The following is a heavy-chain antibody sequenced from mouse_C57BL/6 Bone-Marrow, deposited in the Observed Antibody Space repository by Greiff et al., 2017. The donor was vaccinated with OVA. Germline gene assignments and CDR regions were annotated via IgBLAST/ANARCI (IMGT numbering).Heavy chain of an antibody. J-gene: IGHJ2*01. CDR1: GYTFTSHW. CDR3: ARGTLDY. V-gene: IGHV1-59*01. Sequence: QVQLQQPGAELVRPGTSVKLSCKASGYTFTSHWMHWVKQRPGQGLEWIGVIDPSDSYTNYNHKLKGKATLTVDTSSSTAYMQLSSLTSEDSAGYYCARGTLDYWGQGTTLTVSS. CDR2: IDPSDSYT. D-gene: IGHD3-3*01.